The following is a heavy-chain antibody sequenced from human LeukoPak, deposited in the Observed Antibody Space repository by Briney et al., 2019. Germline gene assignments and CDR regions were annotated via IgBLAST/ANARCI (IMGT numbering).Heavy chain of an antibody. CDR1: GFTFSSYW. CDR2: IKQDGSEK. D-gene: IGHD6-13*01. Sequence: PGGSLRLSCAASGFTFSSYWMSRVRQAPGKGLEWVANIKQDGSEKYYVDSVKGRFTISRDNAKNSLYLQMNSLRAEDTAVYYCASGIAAADPYYFDYWGQGTLVTVSS. V-gene: IGHV3-7*03. J-gene: IGHJ4*02. CDR3: ASGIAAADPYYFDY.